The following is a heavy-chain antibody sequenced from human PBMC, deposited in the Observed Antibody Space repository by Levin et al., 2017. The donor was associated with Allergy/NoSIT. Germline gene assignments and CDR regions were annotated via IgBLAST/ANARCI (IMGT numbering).Heavy chain of an antibody. D-gene: IGHD3-9*01. Sequence: SGPTLVKPPQTLTLTCTFSGFSLSTSGVGVGWIRQPPGKALEWLALIYWDDDKRYSPSLKSRLTITKDTSKNQVVLTMTNMDPVDTATYYCAHKKDFDGLLPFDYWGQGTLVTVSS. CDR3: AHKKDFDGLLPFDY. J-gene: IGHJ4*02. V-gene: IGHV2-5*02. CDR1: GFSLSTSGVG. CDR2: IYWDDDK.